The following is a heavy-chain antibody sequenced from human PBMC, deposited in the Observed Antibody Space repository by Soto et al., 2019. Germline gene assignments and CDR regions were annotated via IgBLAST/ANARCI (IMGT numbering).Heavy chain of an antibody. Sequence: SETLSLTCAVYGGSFSGYYWSWIRQPPGKGLEWIGEINHSGSTNYNPSLKSRVTISVDTSKNQFSLKLSSVTAADTAVYYCARTGITMIVVAEAAFDICGQGTMVTVS. V-gene: IGHV4-34*01. CDR2: INHSGST. D-gene: IGHD3-22*01. J-gene: IGHJ3*02. CDR3: ARTGITMIVVAEAAFDI. CDR1: GGSFSGYY.